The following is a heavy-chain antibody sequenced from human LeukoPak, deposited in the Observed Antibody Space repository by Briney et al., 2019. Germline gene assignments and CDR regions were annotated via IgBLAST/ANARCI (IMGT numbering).Heavy chain of an antibody. CDR2: IKEDANEE. Sequence: GGSLRLSCAASGFTFSSYGMHWVRQAPGKGLEWVANIKEDANEEYYVDSVRGRFIISRDNAKNSLFLQMYSLRADDTAVYYCARAGYCTSNSCYSPNFYYMDVWGKGTTVAVSS. V-gene: IGHV3-7*01. J-gene: IGHJ6*03. CDR1: GFTFSSYG. CDR3: ARAGYCTSNSCYSPNFYYMDV. D-gene: IGHD2-2*01.